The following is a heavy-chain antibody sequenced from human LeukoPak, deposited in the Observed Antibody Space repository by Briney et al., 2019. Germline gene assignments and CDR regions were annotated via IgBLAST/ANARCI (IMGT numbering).Heavy chain of an antibody. CDR1: GYTLTAYY. V-gene: IGHV1-46*01. CDR3: ARARGNWKDRNWLDP. Sequence: SEQVSCKASGYTLTAYYIHWVRQAPGQGLDGMGIINPSRSNTSYAPMFQGRVTMTSNTSTTTVYMEVRSLRSEDTARYYCARARGNWKDRNWLDPWGEGALVTVSS. D-gene: IGHD1-20*01. J-gene: IGHJ5*02. CDR2: INPSRSNT.